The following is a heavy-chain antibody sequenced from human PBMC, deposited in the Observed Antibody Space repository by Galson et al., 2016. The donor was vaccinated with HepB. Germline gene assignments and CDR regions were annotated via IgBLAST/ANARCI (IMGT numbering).Heavy chain of an antibody. V-gene: IGHV1-69*13. CDR3: AREFTFGGVIVTGFDV. D-gene: IGHD3-16*02. Sequence: SVKVSCKAFGGTFSSYPISWVRQAPGQGLEWMGSLVPIFGTPNYAQRLQGRVTIMLDESTSTAYMELSSLRSEDTAVYYCAREFTFGGVIVTGFDVWGQGTMVTVSS. J-gene: IGHJ3*01. CDR2: LVPIFGTP. CDR1: GGTFSSYP.